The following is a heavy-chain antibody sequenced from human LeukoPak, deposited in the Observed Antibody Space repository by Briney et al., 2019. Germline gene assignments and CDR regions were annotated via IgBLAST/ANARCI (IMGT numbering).Heavy chain of an antibody. Sequence: GASVKVSCRASGGTFSNYAISWVRQAPGQGLEWMGWISSYNGNTNYAQKLQGRATMTTDTSTSTAYMELRSLRSDDTAVYYCARGSFPSDDILTGPFDNWGQGTLVTVSS. CDR3: ARGSFPSDDILTGPFDN. V-gene: IGHV1-18*01. CDR2: ISSYNGNT. CDR1: GGTFSNYA. D-gene: IGHD3-9*01. J-gene: IGHJ4*02.